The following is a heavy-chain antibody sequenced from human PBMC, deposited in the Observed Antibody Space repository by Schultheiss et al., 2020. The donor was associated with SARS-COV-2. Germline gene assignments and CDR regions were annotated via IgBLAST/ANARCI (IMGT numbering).Heavy chain of an antibody. CDR3: ARDRYSGYDSNWFDP. V-gene: IGHV3-30*07. CDR1: GFTFSSYA. Sequence: GESLKISCAASGFTFSSYAMHWVRQAPGKGLEWVAVISYDGSNKYYADSVKGRFTISRDNSKNTLYLQMNSLRAEDTAVYYCARDRYSGYDSNWFDPWGQGTLVTVSS. D-gene: IGHD5-12*01. J-gene: IGHJ5*02. CDR2: ISYDGSNK.